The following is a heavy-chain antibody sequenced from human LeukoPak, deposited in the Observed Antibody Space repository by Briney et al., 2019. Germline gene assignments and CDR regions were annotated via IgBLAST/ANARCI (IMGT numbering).Heavy chain of an antibody. Sequence: GGSLRLSCAASGFTFSSYSMNWLRQAPGKGLEWVSYISSSSSNIYYADSVKGRFTISRDNAKNSLYLQMNSLRAEDTAVYYCARARTAQYNWFDPWGQGTLVTVSS. CDR2: ISSSSSNI. CDR1: GFTFSSYS. D-gene: IGHD4-17*01. J-gene: IGHJ5*02. V-gene: IGHV3-48*01. CDR3: ARARTAQYNWFDP.